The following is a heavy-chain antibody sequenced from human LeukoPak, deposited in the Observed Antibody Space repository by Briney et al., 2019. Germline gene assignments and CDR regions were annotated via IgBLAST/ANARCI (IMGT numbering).Heavy chain of an antibody. J-gene: IGHJ5*02. D-gene: IGHD3-10*01. CDR1: GFTFSSYA. V-gene: IGHV3-23*01. CDR3: AKDLRFGELSWFDP. Sequence: PGGSLRLSCAASGFTFSSYAMSWVRQAPGKGLEWVSAISGSGGSTYYADSVKGRFTISRDNSKNTLYLQMNRLRAEDMAVYYCAKDLRFGELSWFDPWGQGTLVTVSS. CDR2: ISGSGGST.